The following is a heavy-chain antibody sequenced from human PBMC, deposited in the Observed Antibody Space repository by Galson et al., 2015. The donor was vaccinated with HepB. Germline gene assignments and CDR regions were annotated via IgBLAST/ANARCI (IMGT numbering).Heavy chain of an antibody. CDR2: IIPILGIA. V-gene: IGHV1-69*04. D-gene: IGHD2-15*01. J-gene: IGHJ5*02. Sequence: SVKVSCKASGGTFSSYAISWVRQAPGQGLEWMGRIIPILGIANYAQKFQGRVTITADKSTSTAYMELSSLRSEDTAAYYCAREGIVVVVAATSGNWFDPWGQGTLVTVSS. CDR1: GGTFSSYA. CDR3: AREGIVVVVAATSGNWFDP.